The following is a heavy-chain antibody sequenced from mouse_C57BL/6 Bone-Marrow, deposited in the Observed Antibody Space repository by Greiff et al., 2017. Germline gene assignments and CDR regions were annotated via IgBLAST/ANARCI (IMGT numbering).Heavy chain of an antibody. Sequence: VQLQQSGPELVKPGASVKISCKASGYAFSSSWMNWVKQRPGKGLEWIGRIYPGDGDTNYNGKFKGKATLTADKSSSTAYMQLSSLTSEDSAVYFCARENYYGSKGYWGQGTTLTVSS. V-gene: IGHV1-82*01. CDR1: GYAFSSSW. CDR3: ARENYYGSKGY. CDR2: IYPGDGDT. D-gene: IGHD1-1*01. J-gene: IGHJ2*01.